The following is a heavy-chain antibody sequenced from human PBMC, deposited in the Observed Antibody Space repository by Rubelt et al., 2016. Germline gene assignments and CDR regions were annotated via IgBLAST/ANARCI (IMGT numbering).Heavy chain of an antibody. V-gene: IGHV3-74*01. Sequence: EVQLVESGGGLVQPGGSLRLSCAASGFTFSSYWMHWVRQAPGEGLVWVSRLIRDASSAIYADSVKGRFPISRDNAKSTLYLQMNSLRAEDTAVYYCATGLREAFDLWGQGTLVTVSS. D-gene: IGHD4-17*01. CDR1: GFTFSSYW. J-gene: IGHJ4*02. CDR3: ATGLREAFDL. CDR2: LIRDASSA.